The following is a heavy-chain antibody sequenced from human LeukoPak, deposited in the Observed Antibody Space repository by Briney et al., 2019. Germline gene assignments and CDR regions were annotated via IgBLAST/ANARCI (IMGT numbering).Heavy chain of an antibody. V-gene: IGHV4-59*01. D-gene: IGHD6-19*01. CDR2: IYYSGST. J-gene: IGHJ4*02. CDR1: GGSISSYY. CDR3: ARVVAVAGTSRYFGY. Sequence: SETLSLTCTVSGGSISSYYWSWIRQPPGKGLEWIGYIYYSGSTNYNPSLKSRVTISVDTSKNQFSLKLSSVTAADTAVYYCARVVAVAGTSRYFGYWGQGTLVTVSS.